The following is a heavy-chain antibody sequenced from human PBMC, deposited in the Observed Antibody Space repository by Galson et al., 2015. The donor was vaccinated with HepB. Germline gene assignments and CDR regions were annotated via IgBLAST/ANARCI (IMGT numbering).Heavy chain of an antibody. CDR1: GFTFSSYW. CDR3: ARGRMPIQSGSGSSQISGY. V-gene: IGHV3-7*03. CDR2: IKQDGSEK. J-gene: IGHJ4*02. Sequence: SLRLSCAASGFTFSSYWMSWVRQAPGKGLEWVANIKQDGSEKYYVDSVKGRFTISRDNAKNSLYLQMNSLRAEDTAVYYCARGRMPIQSGSGSSQISGYWGQGTLVTVSS. D-gene: IGHD3-10*01.